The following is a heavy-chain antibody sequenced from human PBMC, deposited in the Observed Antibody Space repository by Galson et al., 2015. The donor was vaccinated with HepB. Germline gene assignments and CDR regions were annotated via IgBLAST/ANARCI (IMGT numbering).Heavy chain of an antibody. CDR1: GVRFSSAW. Sequence: SLRLSCAVSGVRFSSAWMSWVRQAPGKGLEWIGRIKSKSDGETTDYAASVKGGFTISRDDSKETVYLEMRSLKTEDTAVYYCATDLAGGYCSGRCCSSFHSFFYSWGQGTLVTVSS. CDR3: ATDLAGGYCSGRCCSSFHSFFYS. D-gene: IGHD2-15*01. J-gene: IGHJ4*02. CDR2: IKSKSDGETT. V-gene: IGHV3-15*01.